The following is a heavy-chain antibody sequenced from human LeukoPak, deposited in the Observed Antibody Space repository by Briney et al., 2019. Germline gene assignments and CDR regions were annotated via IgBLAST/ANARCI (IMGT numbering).Heavy chain of an antibody. CDR1: GFTFSSHW. V-gene: IGHV3-74*01. J-gene: IGHJ4*02. Sequence: PGGSLRLSCAASGFTFSSHWMHWVRQAPGKGLVWVSRINSDGSSVSYADSVKGRFTISRDNAKNTLYLQMNSLRDENTAVYYCAREGDSSGPSVGLDYWGQGTLVTVSS. D-gene: IGHD3-22*01. CDR2: INSDGSSV. CDR3: AREGDSSGPSVGLDY.